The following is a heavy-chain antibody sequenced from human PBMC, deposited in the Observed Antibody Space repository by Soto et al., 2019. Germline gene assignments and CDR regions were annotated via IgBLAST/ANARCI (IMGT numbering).Heavy chain of an antibody. CDR3: ARAGLDYGWFDP. CDR1: GGSISSGDYY. CDR2: IYYSGST. J-gene: IGHJ5*02. Sequence: SETLSLTCIVSGGSISSGDYYWSWIRQPPGKGLEWIGYIYYSGSTYYNPSLKSRVTISVDTSKNQFSLKLSSVTAEDTAVYYCARAGLDYGWFDPRGKGTLVTVSS. D-gene: IGHD4-17*01. V-gene: IGHV4-30-4*01.